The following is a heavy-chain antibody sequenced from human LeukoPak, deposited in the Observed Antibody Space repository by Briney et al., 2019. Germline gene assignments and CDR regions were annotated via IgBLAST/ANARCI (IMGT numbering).Heavy chain of an antibody. V-gene: IGHV1-8*01. J-gene: IGHJ5*02. CDR2: MNPSSGST. Sequence: ASVKVSCKASEYTFTSYDINWVRQATGQWLEWMGWMNPSSGSTGYAQKFQGRVTMTRDTSISTAYMELSSLRSEDTAVYFCARSNYGGKRWFDPWGQGTLVIVSS. CDR1: EYTFTSYD. D-gene: IGHD4-23*01. CDR3: ARSNYGGKRWFDP.